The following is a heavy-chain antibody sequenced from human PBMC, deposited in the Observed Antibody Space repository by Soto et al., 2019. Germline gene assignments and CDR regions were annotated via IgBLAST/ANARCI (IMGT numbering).Heavy chain of an antibody. V-gene: IGHV4-31*03. CDR3: SRGILV. CDR1: GGSINSGGYC. Sequence: QVQLQESGPGLVKPSQTLSLTCTVSGGSINSGGYCWSWIRQHPGKGLGWIGCISYGGSTSYNPALTSRVTISVDTSKNQSSLKLTSVTAADTAVYYCSRGILVWGQGALITVSS. D-gene: IGHD5-18*01. J-gene: IGHJ4*02. CDR2: ISYGGST.